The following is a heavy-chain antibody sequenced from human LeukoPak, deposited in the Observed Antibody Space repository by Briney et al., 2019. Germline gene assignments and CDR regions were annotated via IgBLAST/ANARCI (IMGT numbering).Heavy chain of an antibody. CDR3: ARGLNSSGWYGVGAFDI. J-gene: IGHJ3*02. CDR2: INTNTGNP. D-gene: IGHD6-19*01. CDR1: GYTFTSYA. Sequence: ASVKVSCKASGYTFTSYAMNWVRQAPGQGLEWMGWINTNTGNPTYAQGFTGRFVFSLDTSVSTAYLQISSLKAEDTAVYYCARGLNSSGWYGVGAFDIWGQGTMVTVSS. V-gene: IGHV7-4-1*02.